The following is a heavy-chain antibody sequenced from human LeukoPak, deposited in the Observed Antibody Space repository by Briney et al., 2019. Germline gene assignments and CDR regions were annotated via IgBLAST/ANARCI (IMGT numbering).Heavy chain of an antibody. CDR1: GFTFSYYA. V-gene: IGHV3-33*01. Sequence: PGRSLRLSCSASGFTFSYYAIHWVRQAPGKGLEWVALIWSDGSNKYYADSVKGRITISRDNSKNTVHLQMNSLRAEDTAVYYCARELFGSGSCPDGWGQGTLVTVSS. CDR2: IWSDGSNK. D-gene: IGHD3-10*01. CDR3: ARELFGSGSCPDG. J-gene: IGHJ4*02.